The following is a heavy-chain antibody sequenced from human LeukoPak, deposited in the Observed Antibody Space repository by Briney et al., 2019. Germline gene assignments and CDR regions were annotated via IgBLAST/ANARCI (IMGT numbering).Heavy chain of an antibody. CDR2: ISGSDGYT. CDR3: AKDTTCNGGACYYMDV. V-gene: IGHV3-23*01. Sequence: PGGSLRLSCVASEFTFSSYAMTWVRQAPGKGLEWVSSISGSDGYTYYADYVKGRFTISRDNSKNTLYLQMNSLRVEDTAVFYCAKDTTCNGGACYYMDVWGKGTTVTVSS. J-gene: IGHJ6*03. D-gene: IGHD2-8*02. CDR1: EFTFSSYA.